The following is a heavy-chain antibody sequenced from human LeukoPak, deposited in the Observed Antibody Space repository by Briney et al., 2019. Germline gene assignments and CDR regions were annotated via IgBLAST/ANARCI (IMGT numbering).Heavy chain of an antibody. V-gene: IGHV1-2*02. CDR3: ARCSPGDSSNFYAVLQY. CDR2: INPTSGGT. Sequence: ASVKVSCKASAYTFTGYYIHWVRQAPGQGLEWMGWINPTSGGTKYAQKFQAKVTMTADKSTNTAYLEISSLTSDDTAVYYCARCSPGDSSNFYAVLQYWGQGTQVTVST. D-gene: IGHD3-22*01. J-gene: IGHJ4*02. CDR1: AYTFTGYY.